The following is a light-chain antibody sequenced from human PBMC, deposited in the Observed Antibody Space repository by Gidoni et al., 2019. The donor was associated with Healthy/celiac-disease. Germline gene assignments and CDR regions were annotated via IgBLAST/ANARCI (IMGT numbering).Light chain of an antibody. J-gene: IGKJ5*01. CDR3: QQRSNWPIT. Sequence: EIVLTQSPATLSLSPGESATLSGRASQSVSSYLAWYQQKPGQAPRLLIYDASNRATGIPARFSGSGSGTDFTLTISSLEPEDFAVYYCQQRSNWPITFXXXTRLEIK. CDR1: QSVSSY. CDR2: DAS. V-gene: IGKV3-11*01.